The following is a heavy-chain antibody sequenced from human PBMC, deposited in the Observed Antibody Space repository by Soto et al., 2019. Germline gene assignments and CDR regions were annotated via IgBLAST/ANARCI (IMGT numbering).Heavy chain of an antibody. V-gene: IGHV1-18*04. CDR2: ISTYNGKT. J-gene: IGHJ5*02. D-gene: IGHD2-2*01. CDR1: GYTFNSYG. Sequence: QVQLVQSGAEVKKPGASVKVSCKASGYTFNSYGITWVRQAPGQGLEWMGWISTYNGKTNYAQKVQGRVTMTTDTSTKHAYMELRSLETHHTAVYYCARGALPNCPPSCLAPWGQGTLLTVSS. CDR3: ARGALPNCPPSCLAP.